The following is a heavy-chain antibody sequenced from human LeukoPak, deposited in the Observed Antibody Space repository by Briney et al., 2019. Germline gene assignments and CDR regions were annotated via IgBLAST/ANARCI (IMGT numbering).Heavy chain of an antibody. D-gene: IGHD2-8*01. J-gene: IGHJ4*02. CDR3: AIWMGNNGDFTGPLDY. V-gene: IGHV3-48*01. CDR2: ISSASGNI. CDR1: GFTFRSYG. Sequence: GGSLRLSCAASGFTFRSYGLIWFRQAPGKGLEWVSYISSASGNINYADSVKGRFIISRDNGKNSLYLQMNSLRAEDTAVYYCAIWMGNNGDFTGPLDYWGQGTLVTVSS.